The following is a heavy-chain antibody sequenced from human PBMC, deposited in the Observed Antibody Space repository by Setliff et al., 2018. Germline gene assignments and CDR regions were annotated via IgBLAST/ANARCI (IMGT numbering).Heavy chain of an antibody. CDR2: ISAYNGNT. CDR1: GYTFTSYG. V-gene: IGHV1-18*01. J-gene: IGHJ3*01. Sequence: ASVKVSCKASGYTFTSYGISWVRQAPGQGLEWMGWISAYNGNTNYAQKLQGRVTMTTDTSTCTAYMELSRLRRDDTAVYYCAMSSWPGRPNDFDLWGQGTEVTVSS. D-gene: IGHD6-6*01. CDR3: AMSSWPGRPNDFDL.